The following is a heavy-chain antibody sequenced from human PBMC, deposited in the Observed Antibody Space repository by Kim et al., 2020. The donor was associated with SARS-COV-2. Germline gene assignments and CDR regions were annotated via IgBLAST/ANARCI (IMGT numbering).Heavy chain of an antibody. J-gene: IGHJ4*02. D-gene: IGHD3-9*01. CDR1: GFTFSSYG. CDR2: ISYDGSNK. Sequence: GGSLRLSCAASGFTFSSYGMHWVRQAPGKGLEWVAVISYDGSNKYYADSVKGRFTISRDNSKNTLYLQMNSLRAEDTAVYYCAKSLTTPALRYFDWSGGWVFDYWGQGTLVTVSS. CDR3: AKSLTTPALRYFDWSGGWVFDY. V-gene: IGHV3-30*18.